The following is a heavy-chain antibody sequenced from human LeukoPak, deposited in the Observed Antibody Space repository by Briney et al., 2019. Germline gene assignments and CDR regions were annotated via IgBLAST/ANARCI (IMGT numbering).Heavy chain of an antibody. D-gene: IGHD4-17*01. J-gene: IGHJ3*02. Sequence: GGSLRLSCAASGFTFSDYYMSWIRQAPGKGLEWVSYISSSGSTIYYADSVKGRFTISRDNAKNSLYLQMNSLRAEDTAVYYCARDRGPTVTEALDIWGQGTMVTVSS. CDR1: GFTFSDYY. CDR3: ARDRGPTVTEALDI. V-gene: IGHV3-11*01. CDR2: ISSSGSTI.